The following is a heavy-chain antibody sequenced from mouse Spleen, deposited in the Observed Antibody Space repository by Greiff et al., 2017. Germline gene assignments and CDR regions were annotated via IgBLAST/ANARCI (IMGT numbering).Heavy chain of an antibody. CDR2: IHPNSGST. J-gene: IGHJ4*01. D-gene: IGHD1-1*01. Sequence: QVQLQQPGAELVKPGASVKLSCKASGYTFTSYWMHWVKQRPGQGLEWIGMIHPNSGSTNYNEKFKSKATLTVDKSSSTAYMQLSSLTSEDSAVYYWARWGYYGSSYYAMDYWGQGTSVTVSS. V-gene: IGHV1-64*01. CDR3: ARWGYYGSSYYAMDY. CDR1: GYTFTSYW.